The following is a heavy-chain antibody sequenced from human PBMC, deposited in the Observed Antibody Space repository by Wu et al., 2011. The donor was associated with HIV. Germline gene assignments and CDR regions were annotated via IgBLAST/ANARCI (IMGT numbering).Heavy chain of an antibody. Sequence: QVQLVQSGAEVKKPGASVKVSCKASGYAFTGYYMHWVRQAPGQGLEWMGGIIPIFSTVYYAQKFQGRITISTDEYKTTAYLDLRSLKSEDTAMYYCARGDQRVAGTTEDSFDIWGQGTVVTVSS. CDR2: IIPIFSTV. J-gene: IGHJ3*02. CDR1: GYAFTGYY. CDR3: ARGDQRVAGTTEDSFDI. V-gene: IGHV1-69*01. D-gene: IGHD1-14*01.